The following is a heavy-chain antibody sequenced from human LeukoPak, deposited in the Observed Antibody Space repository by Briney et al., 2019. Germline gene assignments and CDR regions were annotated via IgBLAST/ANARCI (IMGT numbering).Heavy chain of an antibody. D-gene: IGHD2-2*01. CDR3: ARDQRYCSSSSCPWEPFDY. Sequence: GGSLRLSWAASGFTFSSYWMSWVRQAPGKGLEWVANIKQDGSEKYYVDSVKGRFTISRDNAKNSLYLQMNSLRAEDTAVYYCARDQRYCSSSSCPWEPFDYWGQGTLVTVSS. J-gene: IGHJ4*02. V-gene: IGHV3-7*05. CDR1: GFTFSSYW. CDR2: IKQDGSEK.